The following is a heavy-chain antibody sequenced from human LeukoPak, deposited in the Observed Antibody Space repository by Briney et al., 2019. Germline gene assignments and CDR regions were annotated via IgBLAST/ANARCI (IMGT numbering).Heavy chain of an antibody. D-gene: IGHD3-22*01. Sequence: PGGSLRLSCAASGFTFSSYAMSWVRQAPGKGLEWVSAISGSGGNTYYADSVKGRFTISRDNSKNTLYLQMNSLRAEDTAVYYCARPKEYYYDSSGYSYWGQGTLVTVSS. CDR2: ISGSGGNT. V-gene: IGHV3-23*01. CDR3: ARPKEYYYDSSGYSY. CDR1: GFTFSSYA. J-gene: IGHJ4*02.